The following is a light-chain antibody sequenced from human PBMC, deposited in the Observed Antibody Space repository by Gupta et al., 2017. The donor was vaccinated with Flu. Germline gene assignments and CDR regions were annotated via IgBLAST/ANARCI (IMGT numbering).Light chain of an antibody. CDR2: KTS. Sequence: MTQSPSSLSASAGDRVTITCRASQITTSGLAWYQQKPGEAPKLLIYKTSTLRNGVPSRFSGSGSGTEFTLTISSLQPDDFATYYCQQYNSFSSMFSFGQGTRLEI. V-gene: IGKV1-5*03. CDR3: QQYNSFSSMFS. J-gene: IGKJ2*03. CDR1: QITTSG.